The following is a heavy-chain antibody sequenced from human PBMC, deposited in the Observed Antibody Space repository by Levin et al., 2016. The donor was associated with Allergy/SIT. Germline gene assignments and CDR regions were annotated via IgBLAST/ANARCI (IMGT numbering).Heavy chain of an antibody. V-gene: IGHV1-18*01. J-gene: IGHJ4*02. CDR2: ISAYNGNT. CDR3: ARVDFWSADIPERDY. D-gene: IGHD3-3*01. Sequence: WVRQAPGQGLEWMGWISAYNGNTNYAQKLQGRVTMTTDTSTSTAYMELRSLRSDDTAVYYCARVDFWSADIPERDYWGQGTLVTVSS.